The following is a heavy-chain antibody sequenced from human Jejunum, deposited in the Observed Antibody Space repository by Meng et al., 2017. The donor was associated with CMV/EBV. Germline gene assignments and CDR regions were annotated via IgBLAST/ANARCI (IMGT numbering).Heavy chain of an antibody. V-gene: IGHV4-30-4*01. D-gene: IGHD6-25*01. J-gene: IGHJ5*02. CDR1: GGSIFSGDRY. CDR3: VLMIPADTNYFDP. Sequence: GGSIFSGDRYWTWIRQSPGKGLEWIGNVYYSGTTSYNRSLKSRVTISVDTSKNQFSLKLASVIAADTAVYYCVLMIPADTNYFDPWGQGTLVTVSS. CDR2: VYYSGTT.